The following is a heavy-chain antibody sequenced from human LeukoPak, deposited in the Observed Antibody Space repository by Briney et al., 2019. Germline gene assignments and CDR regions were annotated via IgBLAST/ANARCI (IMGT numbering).Heavy chain of an antibody. CDR2: MSRSSTYI. J-gene: IGHJ4*02. Sequence: GGSLRLSCVASGFTFSTYSMTWVRQAPGKGLEWVSSMSRSSTYIYYADSMKGRFTISRDNAKNSLYLQMNSLRAEDTAVYYCARDNPRYYYDSSGYRPLDYWGQGTLVTVSS. D-gene: IGHD3-22*01. CDR1: GFTFSTYS. V-gene: IGHV3-21*01. CDR3: ARDNPRYYYDSSGYRPLDY.